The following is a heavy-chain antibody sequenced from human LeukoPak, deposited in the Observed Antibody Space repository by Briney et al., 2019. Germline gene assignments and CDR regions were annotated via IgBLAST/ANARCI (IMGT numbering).Heavy chain of an antibody. CDR2: INHSGST. CDR1: GGSFSGYY. V-gene: IGHV4-34*01. Sequence: PSETLSLTCAVYGGSFSGYYWSWIRQPPGKGLEWIGEINHSGSTNYNPSLKSRVTISVDTSKNQFSLKLSSVTAADTAVYYCARGQFSGSCWFDPWGQGTLVTVSS. D-gene: IGHD1-26*01. J-gene: IGHJ5*02. CDR3: ARGQFSGSCWFDP.